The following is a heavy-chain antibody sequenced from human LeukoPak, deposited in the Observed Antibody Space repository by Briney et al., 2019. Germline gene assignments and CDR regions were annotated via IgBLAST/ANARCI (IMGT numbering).Heavy chain of an antibody. CDR2: INPSYGST. V-gene: IGHV1-46*01. D-gene: IGHD4-17*01. CDR3: ARTYGNDASDI. CDR1: GYTFTSYY. J-gene: IGHJ3*02. Sequence: ASVKVSCKASGYTFTSYYMHWVRQAPGQGLVWMGVINPSYGSTDYAQRFQGRLTMTSDTSTSTVYMELSSLRSDDTAVYYCARTYGNDASDIWGLGTMVTVSS.